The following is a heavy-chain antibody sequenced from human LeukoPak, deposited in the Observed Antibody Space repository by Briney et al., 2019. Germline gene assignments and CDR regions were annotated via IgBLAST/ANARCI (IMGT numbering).Heavy chain of an antibody. V-gene: IGHV1-2*02. D-gene: IGHD1-26*01. Sequence: ASVKVSCKASGYTFTGYYMHWVRQASGQGLEWMGWINPNSGGTNYAQKFQGRVTLTRDTSISTAYMELSRLTADDTAVYFCATDRGNYNGDSLDMWGQGTMVTVSS. CDR1: GYTFTGYY. J-gene: IGHJ3*02. CDR2: INPNSGGT. CDR3: ATDRGNYNGDSLDM.